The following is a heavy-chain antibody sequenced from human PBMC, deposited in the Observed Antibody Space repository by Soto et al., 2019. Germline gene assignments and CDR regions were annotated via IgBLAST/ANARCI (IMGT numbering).Heavy chain of an antibody. CDR3: ASPPVIDILFPPDY. CDR2: ISYDGSNK. V-gene: IGHV3-30*04. D-gene: IGHD2-21*01. Sequence: QVQLVESGGGVVQPGRSLRLSCGASGFTFSTYAMHWVRQAPGKGLEWVAVISYDGSNKHYADSVKGRFTISRDNSKNTLYLQMNSLRAEDTAVYYCASPPVIDILFPPDYWGQGTLVTVSS. CDR1: GFTFSTYA. J-gene: IGHJ4*02.